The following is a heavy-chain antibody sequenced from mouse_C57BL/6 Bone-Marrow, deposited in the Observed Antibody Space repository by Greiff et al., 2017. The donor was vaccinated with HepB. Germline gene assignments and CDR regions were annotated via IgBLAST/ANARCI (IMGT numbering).Heavy chain of an antibody. Sequence: VQLQQSVAELVRPGASVKLSCTASGFNIKNTYVHWVKQRPEQGLEWIGRIDPANGNTKYAPKFQGKATITADTASNTAYLQLSSLTSEDTAIYYCAPHYYGSAWFAYWGQGTLVTVSA. V-gene: IGHV14-3*01. CDR1: GFNIKNTY. CDR3: APHYYGSAWFAY. CDR2: IDPANGNT. J-gene: IGHJ3*01. D-gene: IGHD1-1*01.